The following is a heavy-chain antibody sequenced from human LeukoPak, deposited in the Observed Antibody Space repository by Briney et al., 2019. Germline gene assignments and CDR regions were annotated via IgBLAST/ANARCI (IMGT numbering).Heavy chain of an antibody. J-gene: IGHJ4*02. CDR3: ARAGYPGELLSVTDN. D-gene: IGHD1-26*01. CDR2: IYPGDSDT. V-gene: IGHV5-51*01. CDR1: GYSFTSYW. Sequence: KVGESLKISCKGSGYSFTSYWIGWVRQMPGKGLEWMGIIYPGDSDTRYSPSFQGQVTISADKSISTAYLQWSSLKASDTAMYYCARAGYPGELLSVTDNWGQGTLVTVSS.